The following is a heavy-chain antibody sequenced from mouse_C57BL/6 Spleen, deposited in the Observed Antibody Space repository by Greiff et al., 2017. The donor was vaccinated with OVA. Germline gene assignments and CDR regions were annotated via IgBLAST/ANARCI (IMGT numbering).Heavy chain of an antibody. V-gene: IGHV5-6*03. CDR3: ARNYGSSPYWYFDV. Sequence: EVKLVESGGGLVKPGGSLKLSCAASGFTFSSYGMSWVRQTPDKRLEWVATISSGGSYTYYPDSVKGRFTISRDNAKNPLYLQMSSLKSEDTAMYYCARNYGSSPYWYFDVWGTGTTVTVS. D-gene: IGHD1-1*01. J-gene: IGHJ1*03. CDR2: ISSGGSYT. CDR1: GFTFSSYG.